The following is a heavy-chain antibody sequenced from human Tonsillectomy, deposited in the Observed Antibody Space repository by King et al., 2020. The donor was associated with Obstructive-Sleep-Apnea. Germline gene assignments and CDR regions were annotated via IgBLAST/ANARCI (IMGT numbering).Heavy chain of an antibody. CDR1: GYTFTSYW. CDR2: IDPSDSYT. V-gene: IGHV5-10-1*01. CDR3: STTKYYYDSGGYSEYFQY. J-gene: IGHJ1*01. Sequence: VQLVESGAEVKKPGESLRISCKGSGYTFTSYWISWVRQMPGKGLEWMGRIDPSDSYTNYSSSFQGHVTISADKSISTAYLQWSSLKASDTAIYYCSTTKYYYDSGGYSEYFQYWGQGTLVTVSS. D-gene: IGHD3-22*01.